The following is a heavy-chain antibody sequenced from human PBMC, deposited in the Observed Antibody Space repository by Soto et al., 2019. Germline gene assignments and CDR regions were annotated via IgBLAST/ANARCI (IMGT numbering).Heavy chain of an antibody. CDR3: ARGWVEMATITAVFDY. Sequence: QVQLVQSGAEVKKPGSSVKVSCKTSGVTFNSYAISWLRQAPGHGLEWMAGIFPLFGTSNYAQKLQGRLTITTDESTSTAYMELSSLKSEDTAVYYCARGWVEMATITAVFDYWGQGTLVTVSS. CDR2: IFPLFGTS. CDR1: GVTFNSYA. D-gene: IGHD5-12*01. J-gene: IGHJ4*02. V-gene: IGHV1-69*01.